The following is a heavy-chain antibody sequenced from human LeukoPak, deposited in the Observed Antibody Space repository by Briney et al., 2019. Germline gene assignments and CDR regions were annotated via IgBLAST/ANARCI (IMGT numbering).Heavy chain of an antibody. CDR3: ARRGSGSYYSTYYYYYYMDV. Sequence: PSETLSLTCTVSGGSISSGTYYWSWIRQPAGKGLEWIGRIHTSGTTNYNPSLKSRVTISVDTSKNQFSLKLSSVTAADTAVYYCARRGSGSYYSTYYYYYYMDVWGKGTTVTISS. V-gene: IGHV4-61*02. D-gene: IGHD3-10*01. CDR2: IHTSGTT. CDR1: GGSISSGTYY. J-gene: IGHJ6*03.